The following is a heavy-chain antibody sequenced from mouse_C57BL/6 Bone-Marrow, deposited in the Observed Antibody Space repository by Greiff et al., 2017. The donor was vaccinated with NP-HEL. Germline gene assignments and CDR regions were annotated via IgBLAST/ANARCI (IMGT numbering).Heavy chain of an antibody. J-gene: IGHJ3*01. D-gene: IGHD1-1*01. V-gene: IGHV3-6*01. CDR1: GYSITSGYY. CDR3: ARSGEIFLTTVVATEAY. CDR2: ISYDGSN. Sequence: EVQLQQSGPGLVKPSQSLSLTCSVTGYSITSGYYWNWIRQFPGNKLEWMGYISYDGSNNYNPSLKNRISITRDTSKNQFFLKLNSVTTEDTATYYCARSGEIFLTTVVATEAYWGQGTLVTVSA.